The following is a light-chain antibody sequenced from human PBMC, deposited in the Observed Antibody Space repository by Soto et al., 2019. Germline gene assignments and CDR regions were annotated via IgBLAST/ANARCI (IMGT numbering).Light chain of an antibody. CDR1: QTVGSH. Sequence: EIVMTQSPASLSVSPGERATLSGRASQTVGSHLAWYQQKPGQPPRLLVYGTSSRANGVPARFSGSGSGTELTLTITSLQSEDFAVYYCQQYNVLPPLTVGGGTKLEIK. CDR3: QQYNVLPPLT. CDR2: GTS. V-gene: IGKV3-15*01. J-gene: IGKJ4*01.